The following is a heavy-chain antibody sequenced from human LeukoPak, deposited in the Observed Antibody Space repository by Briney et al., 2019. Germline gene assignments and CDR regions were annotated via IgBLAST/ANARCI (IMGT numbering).Heavy chain of an antibody. CDR3: ARHRIRDFWSGYYSPSYYYGMDV. J-gene: IGHJ6*02. CDR2: IYYSGST. Sequence: PSETLSLTCTVSGGSISSYYWSWIRQPPGKGLEWIGYIYYSGSTNYNPSLKSRVTISVDTSKNRFSLKLSSVTAADTAVYYCARHRIRDFWSGYYSPSYYYGMDVWGQGTTVTVSS. D-gene: IGHD3-3*01. V-gene: IGHV4-59*08. CDR1: GGSISSYY.